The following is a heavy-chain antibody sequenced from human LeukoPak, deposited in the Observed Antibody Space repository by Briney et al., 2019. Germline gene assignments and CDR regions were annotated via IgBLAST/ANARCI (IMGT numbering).Heavy chain of an antibody. CDR2: IYYSGST. V-gene: IGHV4-31*03. D-gene: IGHD3-10*01. Sequence: SETLSLTCTVSGGSISSGGYYWSWIRQHPGKGLEWIGYIYYSGSTYYNPSLKSRVTISVDTSKNQFSLKLSSVTAADTAVYYCARRPSMVRELDYWGQGTLVTVSS. CDR1: GGSISSGGYY. J-gene: IGHJ4*02. CDR3: ARRPSMVRELDY.